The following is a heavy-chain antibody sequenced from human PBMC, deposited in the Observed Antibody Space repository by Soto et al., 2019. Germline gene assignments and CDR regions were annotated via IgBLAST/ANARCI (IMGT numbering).Heavy chain of an antibody. J-gene: IGHJ4*02. CDR2: ISAYNGNT. CDR3: ARAVGAGSYYSY. Sequence: QVQLVQSGAEVKKPGASVKVSCKASGYTFTSYGISWARQAPGQGLEWMGWISAYNGNTNYAQKLQGRVTMTTDTATSTAYMGLRSLRSDSTAVYYFARAVGAGSYYSYCGQGTLVTVSS. CDR1: GYTFTSYG. D-gene: IGHD3-10*01. V-gene: IGHV1-18*01.